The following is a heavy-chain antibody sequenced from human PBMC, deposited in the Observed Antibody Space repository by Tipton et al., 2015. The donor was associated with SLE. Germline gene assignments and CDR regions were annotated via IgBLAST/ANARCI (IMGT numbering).Heavy chain of an antibody. CDR1: GGSSRGYY. CDR2: INHSGST. D-gene: IGHD5-12*01. V-gene: IGHV4-34*09. Sequence: TLSLTCAVYGGSSRGYYWSWIRQPPGKGLEWIGEINHSGSTNYNPSLKSRVTISVDTSENQFSLKLSSVTAADTAVYYCARDAKCPITSAEYFDLWGRGTQVTVSS. J-gene: IGHJ2*01. CDR3: ARDAKCPITSAEYFDL.